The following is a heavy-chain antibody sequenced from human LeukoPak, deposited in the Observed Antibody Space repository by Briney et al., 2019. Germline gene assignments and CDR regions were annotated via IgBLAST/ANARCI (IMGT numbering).Heavy chain of an antibody. CDR3: ARLLWFGELLGMDV. D-gene: IGHD3-10*01. CDR2: ISSSSSYI. Sequence: GGSLRLSCAASGFTFSSYSMNWVRQAPGKGLEWVSSISSSSSYIYYADSVKGRFTISRDNAKNSLYLQMNSLRAEDTAVYYCARLLWFGELLGMDVWGKGTTVTVSS. J-gene: IGHJ6*04. CDR1: GFTFSSYS. V-gene: IGHV3-21*01.